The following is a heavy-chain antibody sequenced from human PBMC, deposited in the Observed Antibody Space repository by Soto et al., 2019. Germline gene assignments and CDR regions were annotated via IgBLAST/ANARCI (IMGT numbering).Heavy chain of an antibody. J-gene: IGHJ5*02. D-gene: IGHD6-19*01. CDR3: ARAPMGIAVAGRSWFDP. CDR1: GYTFTSYA. V-gene: IGHV1-3*01. CDR2: SNAGNGNT. Sequence: QVQLVQSGAEVKKPGASVKVSCKASGYTFTSYAMNWVRQAPGQRVEWMGWSNAGNGNTKYSQKFQGRVTITSDTSASTAYMELSSLRSEDTAVYYCARAPMGIAVAGRSWFDPWGQGTLVTVSS.